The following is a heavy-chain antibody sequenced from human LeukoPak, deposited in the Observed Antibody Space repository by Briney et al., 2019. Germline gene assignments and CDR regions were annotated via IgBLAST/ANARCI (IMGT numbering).Heavy chain of an antibody. Sequence: GASVKVSCKASGYTFISYGTTWVRQAPGQGLEWMGWIDGHNGKTNYAQEFQGRVTMTTDTSTNTAYMELRSLRSDETAVYYCARDSRGTIDYWGQGTLVTVSS. CDR1: GYTFISYG. V-gene: IGHV1-18*01. D-gene: IGHD1-26*01. J-gene: IGHJ4*02. CDR3: ARDSRGTIDY. CDR2: IDGHNGKT.